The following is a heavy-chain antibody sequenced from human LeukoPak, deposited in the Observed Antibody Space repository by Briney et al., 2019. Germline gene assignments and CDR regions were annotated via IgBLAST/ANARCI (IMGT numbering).Heavy chain of an antibody. Sequence: GGSLRLSCAASGSTFSDYYMSWIRQAPGKGLEWVSYISSSGSTIYYADSVKGRFTIPRDNAKNSLCLQMNSLRAEDTAVYYCAELGITMIGGVWGKGTTVTISS. CDR2: ISSSGSTI. CDR1: GSTFSDYY. V-gene: IGHV3-11*04. D-gene: IGHD3-10*02. J-gene: IGHJ6*04. CDR3: AELGITMIGGV.